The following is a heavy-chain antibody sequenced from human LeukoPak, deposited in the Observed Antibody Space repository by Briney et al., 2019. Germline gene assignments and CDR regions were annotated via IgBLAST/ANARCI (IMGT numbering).Heavy chain of an antibody. V-gene: IGHV3-15*01. CDR2: IKSKTDGGTT. D-gene: IGHD2-21*02. J-gene: IGHJ4*02. Sequence: PGGSLRLSCAASGFTFSDAWVSWLRQAPEMGLEWVGRIKSKTDGGTTDYAAPVKGRFTISRDDSSGTLYLLMNSLKTEDTAVYYCSTSLRGSDCCLDYWGQGTLVAVSS. CDR3: STSLRGSDCCLDY. CDR1: GFTFSDAW.